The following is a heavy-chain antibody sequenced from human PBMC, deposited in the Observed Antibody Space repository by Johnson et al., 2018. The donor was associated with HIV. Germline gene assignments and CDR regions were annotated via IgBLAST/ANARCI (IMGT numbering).Heavy chain of an antibody. CDR2: IWYDGSNK. D-gene: IGHD3-22*01. CDR1: GFTFDDYG. V-gene: IGHV3-30*18. CDR3: AKETRDSRSAFDI. Sequence: AAAGFTFDDYGMSWVRQAPGKGLEWVAVIWYDGSNKYYADSVKGRFTISRDNSKKTVYLQMNSLRGEDTAVYYCAKETRDSRSAFDIWGQGTMVTVSS. J-gene: IGHJ3*02.